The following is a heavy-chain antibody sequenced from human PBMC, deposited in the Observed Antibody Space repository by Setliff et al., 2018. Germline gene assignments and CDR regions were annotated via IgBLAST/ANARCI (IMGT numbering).Heavy chain of an antibody. CDR1: GITFKNAW. D-gene: IGHD4-4*01. CDR2: IKSSREGATS. Sequence: NPGGSLRLSCSVSGITFKNAWMTWVRQAPGKGPEWVGRIKSSREGATSDYGAPAKGRFTISRDDSKNMIYLQMNNLKSDDTGFYYCTTGPRDSRNYMTWLDSWGQGTLVTVSS. V-gene: IGHV3-15*01. CDR3: TTGPRDSRNYMTWLDS. J-gene: IGHJ5*01.